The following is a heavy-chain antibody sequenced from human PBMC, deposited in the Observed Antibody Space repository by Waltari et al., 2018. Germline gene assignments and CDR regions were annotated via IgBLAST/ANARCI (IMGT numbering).Heavy chain of an antibody. CDR1: GFTFSNYF. CDR2: ISDSGVNT. J-gene: IGHJ5*02. CDR3: ATRVSS. V-gene: IGHV3-23*01. Sequence: EVQLLESGGGFVQPGGSLSLYCAAYGFTFSNYFMNWIRQVPGKGLEWVSAISDSGVNTYYADSLKGRFTISRDNSKNTLYLQMNSLRADDTAIYYCATRVSSWGQGTLVTVSS. D-gene: IGHD3-10*01.